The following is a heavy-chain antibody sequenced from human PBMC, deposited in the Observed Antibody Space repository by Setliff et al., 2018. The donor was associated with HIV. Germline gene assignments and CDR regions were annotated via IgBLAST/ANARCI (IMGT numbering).Heavy chain of an antibody. V-gene: IGHV1-18*04. CDR1: GYTFTTYG. Sequence: ASLKVSCKASGYTFTTYGVNWARQAPGQGLEWMGWINSYNGNTKFAQKFQGRVTMTTDTSTTTAFMELRSLKADDTGIYYCSRGGVPPYYYYGMDVWGQGTTVTVSS. CDR2: INSYNGNT. J-gene: IGHJ6*02. D-gene: IGHD3-10*01. CDR3: SRGGVPPYYYYGMDV.